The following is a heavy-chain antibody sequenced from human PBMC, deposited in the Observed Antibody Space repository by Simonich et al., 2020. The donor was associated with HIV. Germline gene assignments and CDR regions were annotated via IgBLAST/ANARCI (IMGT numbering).Heavy chain of an antibody. CDR2: ISWNSGSI. CDR1: GFTFDDYA. Sequence: EVQLVESGGGLVQPGRSLRLSCAASGFTFDDYAMHWVRQAPGKGLEWVSGISWNSGSIVYADSVKGRVTISRDNAKNSLYLQMNSLRAEDTALYYCAKDKGAYYGSGSPVYWGQGTLVTVSS. J-gene: IGHJ4*02. V-gene: IGHV3-9*01. D-gene: IGHD3-10*01. CDR3: AKDKGAYYGSGSPVY.